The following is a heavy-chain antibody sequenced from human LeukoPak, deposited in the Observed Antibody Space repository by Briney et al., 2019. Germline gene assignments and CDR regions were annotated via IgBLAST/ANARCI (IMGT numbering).Heavy chain of an antibody. D-gene: IGHD1-1*01. Sequence: GGSLRLSCTASGFTFSSYWMHWVRQAPGKGLVWVSRINSDGSITNYADSVKGRFTISRDNAENTLYLQMNSLRAEDTAVYYCARSTLAVPFNYWGQGTLVTVSS. V-gene: IGHV3-74*01. J-gene: IGHJ4*02. CDR1: GFTFSSYW. CDR3: ARSTLAVPFNY. CDR2: INSDGSIT.